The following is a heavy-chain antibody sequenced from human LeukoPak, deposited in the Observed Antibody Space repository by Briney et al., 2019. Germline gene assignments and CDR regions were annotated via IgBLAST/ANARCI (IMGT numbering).Heavy chain of an antibody. CDR3: ARHGPPMQRQFYDS. Sequence: SETLSLTCTVSGDSISGSSYYWAWIRQPPGKGLEWIGSVYYTGSTYYMSSLKSRVTISADTSKNLFSLRVNSMTAADTAVYYCARHGPPMQRQFYDSWGQGTLVTVSS. V-gene: IGHV4-39*01. D-gene: IGHD5-24*01. J-gene: IGHJ4*02. CDR2: VYYTGST. CDR1: GDSISGSSYY.